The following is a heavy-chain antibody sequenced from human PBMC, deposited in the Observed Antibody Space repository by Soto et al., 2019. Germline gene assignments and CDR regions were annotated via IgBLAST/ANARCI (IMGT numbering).Heavy chain of an antibody. V-gene: IGHV1-2*04. CDR1: GYTFTGYY. D-gene: IGHD6-19*01. J-gene: IGHJ6*02. CDR3: ARDCSSGCACYYGMDV. Sequence: QVQLVQSGAEVKKPGASVKVSCKASGYTFTGYYMHWVRQAPGQGLEWMGWINPNSGGTNYAQKFQGWVTMTRDTSISTAYMELSRLRSDDTAVYYCARDCSSGCACYYGMDVWGQGTTVTVSS. CDR2: INPNSGGT.